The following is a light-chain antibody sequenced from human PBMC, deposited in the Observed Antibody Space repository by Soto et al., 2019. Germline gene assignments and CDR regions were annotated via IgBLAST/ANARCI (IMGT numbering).Light chain of an antibody. J-gene: IGKJ4*01. V-gene: IGKV3-11*01. CDR3: QQFSSYPLT. CDR1: QTVRNN. CDR2: DAS. Sequence: EIVLTQSPATMSLSPGERDTLSCRASQTVRNNLAWYQQRPGQAPRLLIYDASSRATGIPARFSGSGSGTDFTLTISRLEPEDFAVYYCQQFSSYPLTFGGGTKVDIK.